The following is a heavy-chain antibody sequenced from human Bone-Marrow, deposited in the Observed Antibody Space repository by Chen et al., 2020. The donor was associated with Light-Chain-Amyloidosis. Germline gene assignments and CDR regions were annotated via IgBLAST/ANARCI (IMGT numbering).Heavy chain of an antibody. Sequence: QLQLQESGPGLVEPSETLSLTCTVSGRSISSLSYFWGWIRRPPGKGLEWIGSVHYSGTTSYNPSLKSRVTISLDTSRNQFSLNLRSVTAADTAVYYCARRTWSCSPFDPWGQGTLVTVSS. J-gene: IGHJ5*02. D-gene: IGHD3-3*01. CDR2: VHYSGTT. CDR1: GRSISSLSYF. CDR3: ARRTWSCSPFDP. V-gene: IGHV4-39*01.